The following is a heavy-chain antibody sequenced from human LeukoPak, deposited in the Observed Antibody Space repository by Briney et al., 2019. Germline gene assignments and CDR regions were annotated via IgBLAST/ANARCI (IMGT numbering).Heavy chain of an antibody. CDR3: ARDGPSVYFDY. CDR2: IYTSGST. Sequence: PSETLSLTCTVSGASINSGAYYWTWIRQPAGKGLEWIGRIYTSGSTNYNPSLKSRVTTSLDTPKNQFSLKLDSVTAADTAVYYCARDGPSVYFDYWGQGALVTVSS. V-gene: IGHV4-61*02. J-gene: IGHJ4*02. CDR1: GASINSGAYY.